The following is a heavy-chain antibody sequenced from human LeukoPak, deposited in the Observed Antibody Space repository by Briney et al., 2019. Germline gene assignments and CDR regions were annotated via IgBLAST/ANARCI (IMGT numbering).Heavy chain of an antibody. CDR1: GFSFSSYS. CDR3: AVGRSSPGTGAFDI. V-gene: IGHV3-21*01. J-gene: IGHJ3*02. CDR2: ISNSSSYI. D-gene: IGHD6-13*01. Sequence: GGSLTLSCAASGFSFSSYSMNWVRQAPGKGLEWVASISNSSSYIYYADSVQDRFTKSRDNANNSLYLQLNRLRAEDTAVYYCAVGRSSPGTGAFDIWGQGTMVTVFS.